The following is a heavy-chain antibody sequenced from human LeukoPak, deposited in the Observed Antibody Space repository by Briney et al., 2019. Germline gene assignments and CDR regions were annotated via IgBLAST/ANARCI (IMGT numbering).Heavy chain of an antibody. D-gene: IGHD6-19*01. Sequence: ASVKVSCKASGFTFTSYAMHWLRQAPGQGLEWMGWINAGTGNTKYSQKLQGRVTITRDTSASTAYMELNSLRSEDTAMYFCAREYGYDSGWSYPYLFDYWGQGTLVSVSS. CDR2: INAGTGNT. CDR3: AREYGYDSGWSYPYLFDY. V-gene: IGHV1-3*01. CDR1: GFTFTSYA. J-gene: IGHJ4*02.